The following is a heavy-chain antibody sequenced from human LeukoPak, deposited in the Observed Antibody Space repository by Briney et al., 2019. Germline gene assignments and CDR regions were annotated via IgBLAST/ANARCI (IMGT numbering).Heavy chain of an antibody. D-gene: IGHD1-1*01. CDR1: GYTFTRNT. CDR2: ISGYNART. CDR3: ARGYSPSIRTTGNDY. V-gene: IGHV1-18*04. J-gene: IGHJ4*02. Sequence: GASVKVSCKASGYTFTRNTISWVRQAPGQGLEWMGYISGYNARTKYPQKVQGRVTMTRDTSINTAYMELHSLRSEDTAVYYCARGYSPSIRTTGNDYWGQGTLVTVSS.